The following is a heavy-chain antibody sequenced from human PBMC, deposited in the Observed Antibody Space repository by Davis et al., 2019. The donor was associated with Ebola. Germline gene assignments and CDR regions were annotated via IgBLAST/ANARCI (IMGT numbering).Heavy chain of an antibody. CDR3: ARDGGSGWSHAFDI. CDR2: INTNTGNP. V-gene: IGHV7-4-1*02. J-gene: IGHJ3*02. D-gene: IGHD6-19*01. CDR1: GYTFTSYA. Sequence: ASVQVSCKASGYTFTSYAMNWVRQAPGQGLEWMGWINTNTGNPTYAQGFTGRFVFSLDTSVSTAYLQISSLKAEDTAVYYCARDGGSGWSHAFDIWGQGTMVTVSS.